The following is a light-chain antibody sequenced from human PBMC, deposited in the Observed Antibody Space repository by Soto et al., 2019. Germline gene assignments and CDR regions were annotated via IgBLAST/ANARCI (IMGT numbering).Light chain of an antibody. CDR1: SSDIGGYNS. CDR3: SSYASTTSRV. J-gene: IGLJ2*01. V-gene: IGLV2-14*01. Sequence: QSALTQPASVSGSPGQSITISCTGTSSDIGGYNSVSWYQQHPDKAPQLLIYDVSYRPSGISSRFSGSKSGATASLTISGLQAEDEADYYCSSYASTTSRVFGGGNKVTVL. CDR2: DVS.